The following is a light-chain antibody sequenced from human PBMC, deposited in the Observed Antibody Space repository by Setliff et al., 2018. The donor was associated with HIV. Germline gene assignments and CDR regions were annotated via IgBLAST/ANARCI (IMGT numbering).Light chain of an antibody. CDR2: EGN. J-gene: IGLJ1*01. Sequence: LTQPASVSGSPGQSITISCTGTSSDVGSYDLVSWYQQHPGKAPKLIISEGNKRPSGVSTRFSGSKSGNTASLTISGLQAEDEADYYCCSFAGSSTSVFGTGTKVTVL. CDR3: CSFAGSSTSV. CDR1: SSDVGSYDL. V-gene: IGLV2-23*01.